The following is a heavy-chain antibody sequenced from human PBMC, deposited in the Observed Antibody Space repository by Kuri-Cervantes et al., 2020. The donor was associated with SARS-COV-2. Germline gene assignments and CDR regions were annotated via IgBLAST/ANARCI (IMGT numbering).Heavy chain of an antibody. CDR3: ARTLDYYGSGNYCFDY. V-gene: IGHV4-61*01. Sequence: SETLSLTCTVSGGTVSSGSHYWSWIRPPPGKGLEWIGYNYYSGSTKYNPALKSRVTMSVNTSKNQFPLKLNSVTPADTAEYYCARTLDYYGSGNYCFDYWGQGTLVTVSS. D-gene: IGHD3-10*01. CDR1: GGTVSSGSHY. J-gene: IGHJ4*02. CDR2: NYYSGST.